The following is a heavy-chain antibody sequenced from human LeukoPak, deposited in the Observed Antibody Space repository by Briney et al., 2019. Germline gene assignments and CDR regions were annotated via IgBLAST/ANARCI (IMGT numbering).Heavy chain of an antibody. Sequence: PGGSLRLSCAASGFTFSDYYMSWIRQAPGKGLEWISYMSSSGSIIWYADSVKGRFTISRDNAKNSLYLQMNSPRVEDTAVYYCANGYSYVRSYWGQGTLVTVSS. CDR2: MSSSGSII. D-gene: IGHD5-18*01. CDR3: ANGYSYVRSY. CDR1: GFTFSDYY. J-gene: IGHJ4*02. V-gene: IGHV3-11*01.